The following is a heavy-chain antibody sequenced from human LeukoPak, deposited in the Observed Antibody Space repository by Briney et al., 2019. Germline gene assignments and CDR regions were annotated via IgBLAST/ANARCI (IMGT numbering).Heavy chain of an antibody. CDR2: INHSGST. Sequence: SETLTLTCAVYGGSFSGYYWSWIRQPPGKGLEWIGEINHSGSTNYNPSLKSRVTISVDTSKNQFSLKLSSVTAADTAVYYCARGSQSLGYCSGGSCRAIIFDYLDQGTLVTVSS. V-gene: IGHV4-34*01. CDR3: ARGSQSLGYCSGGSCRAIIFDY. D-gene: IGHD2-15*01. J-gene: IGHJ4*02. CDR1: GGSFSGYY.